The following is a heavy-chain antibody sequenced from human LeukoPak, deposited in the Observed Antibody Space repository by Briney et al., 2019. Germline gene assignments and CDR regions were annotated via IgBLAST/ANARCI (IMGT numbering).Heavy chain of an antibody. J-gene: IGHJ4*02. V-gene: IGHV3-30-3*01. CDR1: GFTFSSYA. Sequence: GRSLRLSCAASGFTFSSYAMHWVRQAPGKGLEWVAVISYDGSNKYYADSVMGRFTISRDNSKSTLYLQMNSLRAEDTAVYYCARSPTTVVDMYFDYWGQGTLVTVSS. D-gene: IGHD4-23*01. CDR3: ARSPTTVVDMYFDY. CDR2: ISYDGSNK.